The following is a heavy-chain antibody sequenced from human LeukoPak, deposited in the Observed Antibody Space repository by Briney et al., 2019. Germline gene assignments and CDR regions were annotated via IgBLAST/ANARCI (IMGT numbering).Heavy chain of an antibody. D-gene: IGHD3-3*01. CDR1: GFTFSSYA. Sequence: GGSLRLSCTASGFTFSSYAMSWVRQAPGKGLEWVSAISGSGGSTYYADSVKGRFTISRDNSKNTLYLQMNSLRAEDTAVYYCAKADQYDFWSGYARYFDYWGQGTLVIVSS. V-gene: IGHV3-23*01. J-gene: IGHJ4*02. CDR3: AKADQYDFWSGYARYFDY. CDR2: ISGSGGST.